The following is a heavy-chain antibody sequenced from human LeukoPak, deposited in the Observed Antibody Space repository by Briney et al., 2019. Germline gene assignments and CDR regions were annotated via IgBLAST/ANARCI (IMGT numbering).Heavy chain of an antibody. CDR3: AKEYSGSYYGGFDY. Sequence: GGSLRLSCAAPGFTFSSYGMHWVRQAPGKGLEWVAVIWYGGSNKYYADSVKGRFTISRDNSKNTLYLQMNSLRAEDTAVYYCAKEYSGSYYGGFDYWGQGTLVTVSS. V-gene: IGHV3-30*02. CDR2: IWYGGSNK. D-gene: IGHD1-26*01. J-gene: IGHJ4*02. CDR1: GFTFSSYG.